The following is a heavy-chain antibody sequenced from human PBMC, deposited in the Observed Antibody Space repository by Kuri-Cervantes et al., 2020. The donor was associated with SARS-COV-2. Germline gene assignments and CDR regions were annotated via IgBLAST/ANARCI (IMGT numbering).Heavy chain of an antibody. Sequence: SETLSLTCTVSGGSISSHYWSWIRQPPGKGLEWIGYIYYSGSTNYNPSLKSRVTISVDTSKNQFSLKLSSVTAADTAVYYCARATMGDYYYYMDVWGKGTTVTVSS. J-gene: IGHJ6*03. CDR3: ARATMGDYYYYMDV. CDR2: IYYSGST. V-gene: IGHV4-59*11. D-gene: IGHD3-10*01. CDR1: GGSISSHY.